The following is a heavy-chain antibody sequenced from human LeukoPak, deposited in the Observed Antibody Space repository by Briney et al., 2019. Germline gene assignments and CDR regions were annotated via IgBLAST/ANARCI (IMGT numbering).Heavy chain of an antibody. D-gene: IGHD6-13*01. V-gene: IGHV3-43D*03. CDR2: ITWDGDST. CDR3: AKGTSSWHEFDS. J-gene: IGHJ4*02. Sequence: GGSLRLSCAASGFTFDDYAMHWVRQAPGKGLEWVSLITWDGDSTYYADSVKGRFTISRDNSKNYLYMQMNSLRAEDTALYYCAKGTSSWHEFDSWGQGTLVTVSS. CDR1: GFTFDDYA.